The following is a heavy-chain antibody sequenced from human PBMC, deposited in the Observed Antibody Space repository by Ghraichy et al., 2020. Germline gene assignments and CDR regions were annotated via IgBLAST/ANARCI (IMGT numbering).Heavy chain of an antibody. Sequence: GGSLRLSCAASGFTFSSSWMSWVRQAPGKGLEWVANIKQDGSEKYYVDSVKGRFTISRDNAKNSLYLQMNSLRAEDTAVYYCARGRVAVAEYYFDYWAREPWSPSPQ. D-gene: IGHD6-19*01. CDR3: ARGRVAVAEYYFDY. V-gene: IGHV3-7*01. CDR1: GFTFSSSW. CDR2: IKQDGSEK. J-gene: IGHJ4*02.